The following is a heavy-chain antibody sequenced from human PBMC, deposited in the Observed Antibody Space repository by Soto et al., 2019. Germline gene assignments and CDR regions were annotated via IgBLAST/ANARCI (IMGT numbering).Heavy chain of an antibody. J-gene: IGHJ6*02. CDR3: ARNNHVLNGYYYYGMDG. CDR1: GGTFSSYA. CDR2: IIPIFGTA. D-gene: IGHD3-9*01. Sequence: QVQLVQSGAEVKKPGSSVKVSCKASGGTFSSYAISWVRQAPGQGLEWMGGIIPIFGTANYAQKFQGRVTIIADESTSTAYMELSSLRAEDTAVFYCARNNHVLNGYYYYGMDGWGQGTTVTVSS. V-gene: IGHV1-69*12.